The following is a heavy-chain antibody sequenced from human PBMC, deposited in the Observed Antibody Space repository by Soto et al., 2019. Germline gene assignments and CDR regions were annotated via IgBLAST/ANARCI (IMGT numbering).Heavy chain of an antibody. Sequence: GASVKVSCKASGGTFSSYAISWVRQAPGQGLEWMGGIIPLFGTAVYAQKFQGRVTITADESTSTAYMELGSLRSEDTAVYYCARDEVVPGYYGMDVWGQGTTVTVSS. CDR3: ARDEVVPGYYGMDV. J-gene: IGHJ6*02. CDR2: IIPLFGTA. V-gene: IGHV1-69*13. D-gene: IGHD6-6*01. CDR1: GGTFSSYA.